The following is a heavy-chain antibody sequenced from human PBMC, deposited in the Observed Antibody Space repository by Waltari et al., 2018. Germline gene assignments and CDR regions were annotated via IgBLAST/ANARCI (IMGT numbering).Heavy chain of an antibody. CDR1: GGSISSYY. V-gene: IGHV4-59*01. CDR3: ARGVLRYGPFDP. J-gene: IGHJ5*02. CDR2: IYYSGST. D-gene: IGHD4-17*01. Sequence: QVQLQESGPGLVKPSETLSLTCTVSGGSISSYYWSWIRQPPGKGLEWIGYIYYSGSTNYNPALKSRVTISVDTSKNQFSLKLSSVTAADTAVYYCARGVLRYGPFDPWGQGTLVTVSS.